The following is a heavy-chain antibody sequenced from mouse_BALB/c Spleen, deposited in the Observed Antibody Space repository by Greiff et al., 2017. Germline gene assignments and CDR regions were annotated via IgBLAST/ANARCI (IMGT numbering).Heavy chain of an antibody. D-gene: IGHD2-1*01. CDR1: GYSFTGYF. V-gene: IGHV1-20*02. Sequence: VQLQQSGPELVKPGASVKISCKASGYSFTGYFMNWVMQSHGKSLEWIGRINPYNGDTFYNQKFKGKATLTVDKSSSTAHMELRSLASEDSAVYYCARGIYYGNYVEYAMDYWGQGTSVTVSS. CDR2: INPYNGDT. CDR3: ARGIYYGNYVEYAMDY. J-gene: IGHJ4*01.